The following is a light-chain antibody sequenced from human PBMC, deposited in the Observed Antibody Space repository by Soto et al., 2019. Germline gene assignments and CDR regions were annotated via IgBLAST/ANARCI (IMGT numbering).Light chain of an antibody. CDR1: QSVNAN. J-gene: IGKJ1*01. Sequence: EVVMTQSPATLSVSPGERATLSCRASQSVNANLAWYQQKPGQARRLLIHGASNRATGIPARFSGSGFGTEFILTISSLQSEDFAVYYCQQYNTWLWTFGQGTKVEI. V-gene: IGKV3-15*01. CDR2: GAS. CDR3: QQYNTWLWT.